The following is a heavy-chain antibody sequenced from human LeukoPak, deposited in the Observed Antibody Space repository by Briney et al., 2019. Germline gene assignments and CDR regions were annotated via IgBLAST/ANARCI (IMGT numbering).Heavy chain of an antibody. Sequence: TGGSLRLSCAASGFTFDDYAMHWARQAPGKGLEWVSGISWNSGSIGYADSVKGRFTISRDNAKNSLYLQMNSLRAEDTALYYCAKAAAGSLYYYYYMDVWGKGTTVTVSS. CDR3: AKAAAGSLYYYYYMDV. J-gene: IGHJ6*03. CDR2: ISWNSGSI. D-gene: IGHD6-13*01. CDR1: GFTFDDYA. V-gene: IGHV3-9*01.